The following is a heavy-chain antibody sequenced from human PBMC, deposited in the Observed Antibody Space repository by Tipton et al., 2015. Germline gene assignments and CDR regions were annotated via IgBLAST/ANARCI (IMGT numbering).Heavy chain of an antibody. Sequence: VQLVQSGAEVKKPGESLRISCKGSGYTFTNDWISWVRQMPGKGLEWMGKIDPSDSYINYSPSFQGHVSISIDKSISTAYLQWSSLKASDTAMYYCARHTKGTAGGGVWGQGTMVTVSS. J-gene: IGHJ3*01. D-gene: IGHD6-13*01. V-gene: IGHV5-10-1*01. CDR2: IDPSDSYI. CDR3: ARHTKGTAGGGV. CDR1: GYTFTNDW.